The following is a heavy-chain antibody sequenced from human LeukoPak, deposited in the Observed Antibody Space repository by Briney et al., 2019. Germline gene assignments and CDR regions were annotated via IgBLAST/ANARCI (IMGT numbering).Heavy chain of an antibody. Sequence: GGSLRLSCAASGFTFSSYEMNWVRQAPGKGLEWVSYISSSGSTIYYADSVKGRFTISRDNAKNSLYLQMNSLRAEDTAVYYCARRQYGYRADYWGQGTLVTVSS. CDR2: ISSSGSTI. CDR1: GFTFSSYE. CDR3: ARRQYGYRADY. J-gene: IGHJ4*02. D-gene: IGHD5-18*01. V-gene: IGHV3-48*03.